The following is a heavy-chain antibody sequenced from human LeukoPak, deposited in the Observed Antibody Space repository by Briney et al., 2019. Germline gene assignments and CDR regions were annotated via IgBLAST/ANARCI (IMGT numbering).Heavy chain of an antibody. D-gene: IGHD6-6*01. J-gene: IGHJ4*02. CDR3: AKDLDSSSLEAGNYFDY. V-gene: IGHV3-30*02. CDR2: IRYDGSNK. CDR1: GFTFNSYG. Sequence: GGSLRLSCAASGFTFNSYGMHWVRQAPGKGLEWVAFIRYDGSNKYYADSVKGRFTISRDNSKNTLYLQMNSLRAEDTAVYYCAKDLDSSSLEAGNYFDYWGQGTLVTVSS.